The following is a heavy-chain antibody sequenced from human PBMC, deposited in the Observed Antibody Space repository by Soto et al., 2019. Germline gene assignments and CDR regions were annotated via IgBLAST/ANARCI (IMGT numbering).Heavy chain of an antibody. D-gene: IGHD3-10*01. Sequence: QVQLVESGGGVVQPGRSLRLSCAASGFTFSSYGMHWVRQAPGKGLEWVAVIWYDGSNKYYADSVKGRFTISRDNSKNTLYLQMNSLRAEDKAVYYCARDAGGGVFGAAGDYWGQGTLVTVSS. CDR1: GFTFSSYG. CDR2: IWYDGSNK. J-gene: IGHJ4*02. CDR3: ARDAGGGVFGAAGDY. V-gene: IGHV3-33*01.